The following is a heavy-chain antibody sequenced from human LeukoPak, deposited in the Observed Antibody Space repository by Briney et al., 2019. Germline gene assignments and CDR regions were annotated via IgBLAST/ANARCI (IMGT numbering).Heavy chain of an antibody. D-gene: IGHD2-15*01. J-gene: IGHJ4*02. V-gene: IGHV3-30*03. CDR3: AISVVRPAPFDF. CDR1: GFTFSSYG. CDR2: ISYDGSNK. Sequence: SGGSLRLSCAASGFTFSSYGMHWVRQAPGKGLEWVAVISYDGSNKYYADSVKGRFTISRDNSKNSLYLQMNSLRAEDTAVYYCAISVVRPAPFDFWGQGTLVTVSS.